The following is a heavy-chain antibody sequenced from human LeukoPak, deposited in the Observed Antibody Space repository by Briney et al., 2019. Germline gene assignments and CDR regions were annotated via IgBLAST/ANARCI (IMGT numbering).Heavy chain of an antibody. CDR1: GGTFSSYA. J-gene: IGHJ5*02. V-gene: IGHV1-69*04. CDR2: IIPILGIA. Sequence: GASVKVSCKASGGTFSSYAISWVRQAPGQGLEWMGRIIPILGIANYAQKFQGRVTITADKSTSTAYMELSSLRSGDTAVYYCAREDPYDSSGYFWFDPWGQGTLVTVSS. D-gene: IGHD3-22*01. CDR3: AREDPYDSSGYFWFDP.